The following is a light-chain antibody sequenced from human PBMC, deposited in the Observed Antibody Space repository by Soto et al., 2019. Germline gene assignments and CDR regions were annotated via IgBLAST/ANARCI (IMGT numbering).Light chain of an antibody. CDR3: QQYENWPRT. V-gene: IGKV3-15*01. J-gene: IGKJ1*01. CDR2: DAS. CDR1: QSVSRN. Sequence: EIVMTQSPATLSVSPGERATLSCRASQSVSRNLAWYQQKPGQAPRLLMHDASTRATGVPPRFSGSGSGTEFTLTISSQQSEDFAVYYCQQYENWPRTFGQGTKVQI.